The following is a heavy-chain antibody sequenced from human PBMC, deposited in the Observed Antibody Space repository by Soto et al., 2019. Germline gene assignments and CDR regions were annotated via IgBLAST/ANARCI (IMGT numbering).Heavy chain of an antibody. CDR3: TTDPGGRWPDY. CDR2: IKSKTDGGTT. J-gene: IGHJ4*02. D-gene: IGHD3-10*01. V-gene: IGHV3-15*01. CDR1: GFTFNGAW. Sequence: GGSLRLSCATSGFTFNGAWMIWVRQAPGKGLEWVGRIKSKTDGGTTDYAAPVKGRFTISRDDSKTTVYLQMNSLKSDDTAMYYCTTDPGGRWPDYWGQGTLVTVSS.